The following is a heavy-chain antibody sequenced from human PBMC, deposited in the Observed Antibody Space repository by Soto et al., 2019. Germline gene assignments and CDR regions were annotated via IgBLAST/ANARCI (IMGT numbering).Heavy chain of an antibody. CDR3: AKDLGPSVGIGENYYYYGMDV. D-gene: IGHD3-10*01. Sequence: GGSLILSCAASGFTFSSYAMSWVRQAPGKGLEWVSAISGSGGSTYYADSVKGRFTIARDHSKNTLYLQMNSLRAEDTAVYYCAKDLGPSVGIGENYYYYGMDVWGQGTTVTVSS. J-gene: IGHJ6*02. V-gene: IGHV3-23*01. CDR1: GFTFSSYA. CDR2: ISGSGGST.